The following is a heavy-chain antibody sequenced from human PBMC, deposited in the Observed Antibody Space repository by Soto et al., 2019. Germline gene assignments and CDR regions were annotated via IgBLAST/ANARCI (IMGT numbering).Heavy chain of an antibody. CDR2: ISSSGSTI. J-gene: IGHJ4*02. Sequence: PGGSLRLSCEASGFTFSYYYMSWIRQAPGKGLEWVSYISSSGSTIYYADSVKGRFTISRDNAKNSLYLQMNSLRAEDTAVYYCAXQLYYDSSGYYYGQIDYWGQGTLVTVSS. CDR1: GFTFSYYY. CDR3: AXQLYYDSSGYYYGQIDY. V-gene: IGHV3-11*01. D-gene: IGHD3-22*01.